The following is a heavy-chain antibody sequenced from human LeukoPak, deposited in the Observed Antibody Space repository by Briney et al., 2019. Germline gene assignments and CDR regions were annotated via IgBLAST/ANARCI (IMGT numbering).Heavy chain of an antibody. J-gene: IGHJ3*02. CDR1: GYTFTSYA. Sequence: ASVKVSCKASGYTFTSYAMHWVRQAPGQRLEWMGWINAGNGNTKYSQKFQGRVTITRDTSASTAYMELSSLRSEDTAVYYCARLRMVYDFWSGIAFDIWGQGTMVTVSS. CDR3: ARLRMVYDFWSGIAFDI. V-gene: IGHV1-3*01. CDR2: INAGNGNT. D-gene: IGHD3-3*01.